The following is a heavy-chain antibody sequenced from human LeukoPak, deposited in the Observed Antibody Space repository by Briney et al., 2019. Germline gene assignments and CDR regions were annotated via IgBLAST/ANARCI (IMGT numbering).Heavy chain of an antibody. V-gene: IGHV3-74*03. D-gene: IGHD3-10*01. J-gene: IGHJ4*02. CDR2: IDNAGSIT. CDR1: GFTFSNYW. Sequence: GGSLRLSCAASGFTFSNYWIHWVRQAPGKGLVWVSRIDNAGSITTYADSVKGRFTISRDNAKNTVYLQMNSLRVEDTAVYYCARDIVIGSGSCLDWGQGTLVTVSS. CDR3: ARDIVIGSGSCLD.